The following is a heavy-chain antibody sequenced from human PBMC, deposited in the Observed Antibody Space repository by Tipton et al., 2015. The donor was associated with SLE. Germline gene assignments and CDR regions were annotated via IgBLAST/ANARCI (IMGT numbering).Heavy chain of an antibody. Sequence: TLSLTCSVSGGSISSTDNYWGWTRQSPGKGLEWIGSIYYSGTTFYKPSLKSRVTISIDTSNNQFSLKLTTVTAADTAVYYCARHDNYYDTTGYPAGGMDVWGQGTTVTVSS. V-gene: IGHV4-39*07. CDR1: GGSISSTDNY. D-gene: IGHD3-22*01. CDR2: IYYSGTT. J-gene: IGHJ6*02. CDR3: ARHDNYYDTTGYPAGGMDV.